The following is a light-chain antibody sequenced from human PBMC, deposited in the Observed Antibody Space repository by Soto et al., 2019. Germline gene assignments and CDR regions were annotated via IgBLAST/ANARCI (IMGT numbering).Light chain of an antibody. J-gene: IGKJ4*01. CDR3: QQLNSYPRLT. Sequence: DIQLTQSPSFLSASVGDRVTLTCRASQGISSYLAWYQQKPGKAPKLLIYAASTLQSGVPSRFSGSGSGTEFTLTIISLQPEDFATYYCQQLNSYPRLTFGGGTKVDIK. CDR1: QGISSY. CDR2: AAS. V-gene: IGKV1-9*01.